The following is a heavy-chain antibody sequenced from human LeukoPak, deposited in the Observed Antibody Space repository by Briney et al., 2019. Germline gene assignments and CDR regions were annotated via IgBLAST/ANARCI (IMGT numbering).Heavy chain of an antibody. Sequence: SETLSLTCAVSGGSISSSNWWSWVRQPPGKGLEWIGEIYHSGSTNYNPSLKSRVTISVDKSKNQFSLKLSSVTAANTAVYYCARSGLGRGETDYWGQGTLVTVSS. J-gene: IGHJ4*02. V-gene: IGHV4-4*02. CDR1: GGSISSSNW. CDR2: IYHSGST. CDR3: ARSGLGRGETDY. D-gene: IGHD3-16*01.